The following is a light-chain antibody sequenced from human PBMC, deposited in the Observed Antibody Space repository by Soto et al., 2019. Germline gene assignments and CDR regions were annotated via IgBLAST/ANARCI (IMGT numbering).Light chain of an antibody. CDR1: QSVSSY. CDR2: GAS. V-gene: IGKV3-11*01. Sequence: EIVLTQSPATLSLSPGERVTLSCRASQSVSSYLAWYQQKPGQAPRLLIYGASNRATGIPARFSGSGSGTDFTLTISSLEPEDFAVYYCQQYGSSRTFGQGTKVDIK. J-gene: IGKJ1*01. CDR3: QQYGSSRT.